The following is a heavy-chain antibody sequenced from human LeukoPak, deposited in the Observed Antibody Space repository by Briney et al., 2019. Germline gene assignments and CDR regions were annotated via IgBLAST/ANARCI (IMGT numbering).Heavy chain of an antibody. CDR1: GYTCTGYY. Sequence: ASVKVSCKASGYTCTGYYMHWVRQAPGQGLEWMGWINPNSGGTNYAQKFQGRVTMTRDTSISTAYLELSRLRSHDTAVYHCASRDGYKDAFDIWGQGTMVTVSS. CDR3: ASRDGYKDAFDI. CDR2: INPNSGGT. V-gene: IGHV1-2*02. J-gene: IGHJ3*02. D-gene: IGHD5-24*01.